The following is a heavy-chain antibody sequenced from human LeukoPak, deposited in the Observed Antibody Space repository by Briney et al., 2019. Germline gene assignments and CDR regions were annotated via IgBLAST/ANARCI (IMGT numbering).Heavy chain of an antibody. V-gene: IGHV4-59*11. J-gene: IGHJ6*03. CDR3: ARATLVGYFSYFYMDV. CDR2: ISSSGST. D-gene: IGHD1-26*01. CDR1: GDSISSHY. Sequence: PSETLSLTCLVSGDSISSHYWNWIRQPPGKGLEWIGYISSSGSTNYNPSLKSRVTVSIDTSKNQFSLNLSSVTAADTAVYYCARATLVGYFSYFYMDVWGKGTTVTFSS.